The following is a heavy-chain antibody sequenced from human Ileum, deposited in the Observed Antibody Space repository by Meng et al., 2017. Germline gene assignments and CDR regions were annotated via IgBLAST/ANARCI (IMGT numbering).Heavy chain of an antibody. CDR1: GGSVSSGSYY. D-gene: IGHD3-9*01. CDR3: ANRGLTSDYMYYFDY. J-gene: IGHJ4*02. Sequence: EPLSLTCTVSGGSVSSGSYYWSWVRQAPGKGLEWVSGMTASGDSTYYADSVKGRFTISRDNSKNTLYLQMNSLRAEDTAVYYCANRGLTSDYMYYFDYWGQGTLVTVSS. V-gene: IGHV3-23*01. CDR2: MTASGDST.